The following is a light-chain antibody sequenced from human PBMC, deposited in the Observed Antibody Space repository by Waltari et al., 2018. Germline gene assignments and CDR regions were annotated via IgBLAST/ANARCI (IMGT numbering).Light chain of an antibody. Sequence: SVSGSPGQSVTISCTGTSNDVGAYNSVSWHQQHPGKAPKLMIYDVSKRPSGVPDRFSASKSGNTASLTISGLQAEDEADYYCCSYTGTYTHWVFGGGTKLTVL. CDR3: CSYTGTYTHWV. V-gene: IGLV2-11*01. CDR1: SNDVGAYNS. J-gene: IGLJ3*02. CDR2: DVS.